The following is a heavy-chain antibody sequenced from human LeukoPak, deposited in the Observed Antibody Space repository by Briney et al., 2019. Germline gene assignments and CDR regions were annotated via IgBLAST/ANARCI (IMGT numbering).Heavy chain of an antibody. CDR2: ISSGSSYI. CDR3: ARGPMFPYYFDY. CDR1: GFTFSSYS. V-gene: IGHV3-21*01. J-gene: IGHJ4*02. Sequence: GGSLRLSCAASGFTFSSYSMKWVRQAPGEGREWVSVISSGSSYIDYADSVKGRFTISRDNAKNSLYLQMNSLRAEDPAVYYCARGPMFPYYFDYWGQGTLVTVSS. D-gene: IGHD3-10*02.